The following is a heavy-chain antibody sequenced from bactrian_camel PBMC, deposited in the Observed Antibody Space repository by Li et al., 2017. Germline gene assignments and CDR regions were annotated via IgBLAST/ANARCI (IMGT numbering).Heavy chain of an antibody. CDR2: FGDDDST. J-gene: IGHJ6*01. CDR3: AAPSTPPWATVVGRNGGAQGCPFGY. Sequence: VQLVESGGGSVQAGGSLRLSCAASGYTYSVDCMGWFRQVPGQEREGVASFGDDDSTTYADSVKGRLTITRINAENTLYLQMNNLKPEDTAMYYCAAPSTPPWATVVGRNGGAQGCPFGYWGQGTQVTVS. CDR1: GYTYSVDC. D-gene: IGHD2*01. V-gene: IGHV3S44*01.